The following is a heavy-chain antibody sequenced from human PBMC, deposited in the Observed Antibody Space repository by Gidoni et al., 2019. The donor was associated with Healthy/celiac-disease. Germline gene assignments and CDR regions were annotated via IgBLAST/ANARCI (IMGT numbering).Heavy chain of an antibody. CDR3: ARDSYSSGWYTGFDY. J-gene: IGHJ4*02. CDR1: GFTFSSYS. CDR2: ISSSSSTI. V-gene: IGHV3-48*01. D-gene: IGHD6-19*01. Sequence: EVQLVESGGGLVQPGGSLRLSCAASGFTFSSYSMNWVRQAPGKGLEWVSYISSSSSTIYYADSVKGRFTISRDNAKNSLYLQMNSLRAEDTAVYYCARDSYSSGWYTGFDYWGQGTLVTVSS.